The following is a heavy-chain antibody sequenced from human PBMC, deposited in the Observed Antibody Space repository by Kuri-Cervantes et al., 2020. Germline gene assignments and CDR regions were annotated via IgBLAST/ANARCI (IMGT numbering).Heavy chain of an antibody. D-gene: IGHD1-20*01. CDR3: AKRGYNWTPPDY. Sequence: GESLKISCAASGFAFSNYAMSWVRQAPGKGLEWVSAISGSGGSTYYADSVKGRFTISRDNSKNTLYLQMNSLRAEDTAVYYCAKRGYNWTPPDYWGQGTLVTVSS. V-gene: IGHV3-23*01. CDR1: GFAFSNYA. CDR2: ISGSGGST. J-gene: IGHJ4*02.